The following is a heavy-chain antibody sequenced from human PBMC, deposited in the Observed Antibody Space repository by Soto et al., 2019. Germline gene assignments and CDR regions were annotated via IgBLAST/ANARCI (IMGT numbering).Heavy chain of an antibody. CDR3: ARDGEYCSSTSCSPYYYMDV. CDR1: AGTFSSYT. CDR2: IIPILGIA. D-gene: IGHD2-2*01. Sequence: QVQLVQSGAEVKKPGSSVKVSCKASAGTFSSYTISWVRQAPGQGLEWMGRIIPILGIANYAQKFQGRVTITADKSTSAAYMELSSLRSEETAVYYCARDGEYCSSTSCSPYYYMDVWGKGTTVTVSS. V-gene: IGHV1-69*08. J-gene: IGHJ6*03.